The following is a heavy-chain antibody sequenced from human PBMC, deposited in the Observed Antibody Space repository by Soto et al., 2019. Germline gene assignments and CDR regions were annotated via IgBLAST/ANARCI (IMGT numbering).Heavy chain of an antibody. J-gene: IGHJ4*02. CDR3: AREAGSGSYYPDDY. V-gene: IGHV1-18*04. D-gene: IGHD1-26*01. CDR1: GYIFTYFA. Sequence: GASVKVSCKASGYIFTYFAITWVRQAPGQGLEWMGWISPYNGDTNYAQKFQGRVSMKTDTSTTTAYMELRSLRYDDTAVYYCAREAGSGSYYPDDYWAQGTLLTVSS. CDR2: ISPYNGDT.